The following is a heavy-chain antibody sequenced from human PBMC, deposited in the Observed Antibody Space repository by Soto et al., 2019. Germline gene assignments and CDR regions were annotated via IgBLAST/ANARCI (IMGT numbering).Heavy chain of an antibody. CDR3: ARVPDY. CDR2: IYNSGTT. CDR1: GGSITRGGYY. D-gene: IGHD2-2*01. Sequence: SETLSLTCTVPGGSITRGGYYWSWIRQHPGKGLEWIGYIYNSGTTYYNPSLKSRVTISVDTSKNQFSLKLTSVTAADTAVYYCARVPDYWGQGILVTVS. J-gene: IGHJ4*02. V-gene: IGHV4-31*03.